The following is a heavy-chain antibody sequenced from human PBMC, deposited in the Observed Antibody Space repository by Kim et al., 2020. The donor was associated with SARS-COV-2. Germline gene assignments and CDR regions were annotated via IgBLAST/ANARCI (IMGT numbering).Heavy chain of an antibody. J-gene: IGHJ4*02. CDR3: AKDYSGTLNF. CDR1: GFPFRNYG. CDR2: ISPDESYK. Sequence: GGSLRLSCAASGFPFRNYGMHWVRQAPGKGLEWVALISPDESYKYYADSLKGRFTISRDNSRNTLTLQMNGLRPEDTALYYCAKDYSGTLNFLGQGTLVTVSS. D-gene: IGHD1-26*01. V-gene: IGHV3-30*18.